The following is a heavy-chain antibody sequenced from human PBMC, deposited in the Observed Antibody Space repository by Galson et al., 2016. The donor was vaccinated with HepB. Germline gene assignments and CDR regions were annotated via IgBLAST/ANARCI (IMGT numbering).Heavy chain of an antibody. CDR2: ISRRNGPT. D-gene: IGHD1-1*01. J-gene: IGHJ4*02. Sequence: SLRLSCAVSGFSFTTYDMSWVRQAPGMGPEWVSTISRRNGPTYYADSVKGRFIISGDSSKNTVYLQMYSLRVEDTAIYYCAKDARANDGVWDFDFWGQGTQVTVSP. CDR1: GFSFTTYD. CDR3: AKDARANDGVWDFDF. V-gene: IGHV3-23*01.